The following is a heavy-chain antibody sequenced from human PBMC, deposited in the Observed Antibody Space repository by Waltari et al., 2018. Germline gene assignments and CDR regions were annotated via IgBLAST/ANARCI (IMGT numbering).Heavy chain of an antibody. V-gene: IGHV4-59*01. D-gene: IGHD3-22*01. CDR1: VGSIVSYY. Sequence: QVQLQESGPGLVKPSETLSLTCPFSVGSIVSYYWSWIRRPPGKGLEWIGYIYTSGSTNYNPSLKSRVTISVDTSKNQFSLKLSSVTAADTAVYYCARDLVDSSGYYPGAFDIWGQGTMVTVSS. J-gene: IGHJ3*02. CDR3: ARDLVDSSGYYPGAFDI. CDR2: IYTSGST.